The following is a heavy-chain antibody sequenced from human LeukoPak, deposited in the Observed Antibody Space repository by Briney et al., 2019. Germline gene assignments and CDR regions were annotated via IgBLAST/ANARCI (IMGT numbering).Heavy chain of an antibody. CDR2: IYHSGST. CDR1: GGSISSGGYY. D-gene: IGHD1-1*01. V-gene: IGHV4-30-2*01. J-gene: IGHJ5*02. CDR3: ASLGTTGTTNLDP. Sequence: SQTLSLTCTVSGGSISSGGYYWSWIRQPPGKGLEWIGYIYHSGSTYYNPSLKSRVTISVDRSKNQFSLKLSSVTAADTAVYYCASLGTTGTTNLDPWGQGTLVTVSS.